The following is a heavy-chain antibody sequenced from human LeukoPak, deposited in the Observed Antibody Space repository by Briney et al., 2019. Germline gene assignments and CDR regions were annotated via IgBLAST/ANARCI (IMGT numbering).Heavy chain of an antibody. J-gene: IGHJ4*02. D-gene: IGHD2-2*01. CDR2: IYYSGST. Sequence: SETPSLTCTVSGGSISSGDYYWSWIRQPPGKGLEWIGYIYYSGSTNYNPSLKSRVTISVDTSKNQFSLKLSSVTAADTAVYYCAREYCSSTSCYPSYFDYWGQGTLVTVSS. V-gene: IGHV4-61*08. CDR1: GGSISSGDYY. CDR3: AREYCSSTSCYPSYFDY.